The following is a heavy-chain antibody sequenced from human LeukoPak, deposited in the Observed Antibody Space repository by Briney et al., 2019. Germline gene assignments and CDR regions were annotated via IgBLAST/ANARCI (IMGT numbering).Heavy chain of an antibody. D-gene: IGHD6-19*01. V-gene: IGHV3-30*04. Sequence: GGSLRLSCAASGFTFSTYAMHWVRQAPGKGLEWVAVISYVESNKYYADSVKGRFTISRDNAKNSLYLQMNSLRAEDTAVYYCARDPSSGWYLKGWFDPWGQGTLVTVSS. CDR3: ARDPSSGWYLKGWFDP. J-gene: IGHJ5*02. CDR1: GFTFSTYA. CDR2: ISYVESNK.